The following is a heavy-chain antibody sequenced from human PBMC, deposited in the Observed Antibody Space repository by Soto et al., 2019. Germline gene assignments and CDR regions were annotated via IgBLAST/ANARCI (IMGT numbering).Heavy chain of an antibody. CDR1: GMIVSINY. J-gene: IGHJ5*02. D-gene: IGHD3-10*01. CDR2: IYSGGGT. Sequence: EVQLVETGGGLIQPGGSLTLSCAASGMIVSINYISWVRQAPGKGLEWVAIIYSGGGTYYAGSVKGRFTISRDSTKNKVSLQMNPLRVEDTARYYCARLAFRGQVGDLGDFDPGGQGTLVTVSS. V-gene: IGHV3-53*02. CDR3: ARLAFRGQVGDLGDFDP.